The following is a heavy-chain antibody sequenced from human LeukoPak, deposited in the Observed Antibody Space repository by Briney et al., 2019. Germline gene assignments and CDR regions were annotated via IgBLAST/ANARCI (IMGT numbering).Heavy chain of an antibody. CDR3: ATGGGYCDGGTCYSYFDY. D-gene: IGHD2-15*01. J-gene: IGHJ4*02. CDR1: GGSFSGYY. V-gene: IGHV4-34*01. Sequence: KPSETLSLTCAVYGGSFSGYYWSWIRQPPGKGLEWIGEINHSGSTNYNPSLKSRVTISVDTSKNQFSLKLSSVTAADTAVYYCATGGGYCDGGTCYSYFDYWGQGTLVTVSS. CDR2: INHSGST.